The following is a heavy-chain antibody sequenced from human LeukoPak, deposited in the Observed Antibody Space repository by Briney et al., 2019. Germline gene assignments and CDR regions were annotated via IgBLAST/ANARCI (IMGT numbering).Heavy chain of an antibody. CDR1: GFTFSSYA. CDR2: ISYDGSNK. CDR3: ARDHVVVVPAATRWFDP. V-gene: IGHV3-30-3*01. Sequence: GGSLRLSCAASGFTFSSYAMHWVRRAPGKGLEWVAVISYDGSNKYYADSVKGRFTISRDNSKNTLYLQMNSLRAEDTAVYYCARDHVVVVPAATRWFDPWGQGTLVTVSS. D-gene: IGHD2-2*01. J-gene: IGHJ5*02.